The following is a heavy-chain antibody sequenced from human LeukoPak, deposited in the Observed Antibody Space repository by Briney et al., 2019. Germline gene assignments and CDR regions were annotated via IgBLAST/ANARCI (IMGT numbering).Heavy chain of an antibody. CDR2: ISGSGAKA. CDR3: AKTDIALAGMKFRLFDT. V-gene: IGHV3-23*01. D-gene: IGHD6-19*01. Sequence: GGSLRLSCATSGFAFDSYDMSWVRQAPGKGLEWVARISGSGAKAYHADSVRGRFTISRDNSNNTLYLELNSLKVEDTATYYCAKTDIALAGMKFRLFDTWGQGTLVIVSA. J-gene: IGHJ4*02. CDR1: GFAFDSYD.